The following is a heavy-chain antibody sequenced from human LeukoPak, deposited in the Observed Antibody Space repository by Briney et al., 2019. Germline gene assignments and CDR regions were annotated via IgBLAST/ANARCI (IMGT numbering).Heavy chain of an antibody. D-gene: IGHD1-14*01. Sequence: ASVKVSCKASGYTFTSYGISWVRQAPGQGLEWMGWISAYNGNTNYAQKLQGRVTMTTDTSTSTAYMELRSLRSDDTAVYYCARDSSGWDRNDAFDIWGQGTMVTVSS. J-gene: IGHJ3*02. CDR1: GYTFTSYG. CDR3: ARDSSGWDRNDAFDI. CDR2: ISAYNGNT. V-gene: IGHV1-18*01.